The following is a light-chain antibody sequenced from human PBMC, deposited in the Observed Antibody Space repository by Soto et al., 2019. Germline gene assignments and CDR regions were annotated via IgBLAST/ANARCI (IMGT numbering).Light chain of an antibody. CDR1: SSNVGNNY. J-gene: IGLJ1*01. CDR3: ETWDTSLSAGRV. V-gene: IGLV1-51*02. CDR2: ETN. Sequence: QSVLTQPPSVSAAPGQTVTISCSGSSSNVGNNYVSWSQHLQGTAPHLLIYETNRRPAGISDRFSGSKSGTSATLGITGLQTADEADYYCETWDTSLSAGRVFGPGTKLTVL.